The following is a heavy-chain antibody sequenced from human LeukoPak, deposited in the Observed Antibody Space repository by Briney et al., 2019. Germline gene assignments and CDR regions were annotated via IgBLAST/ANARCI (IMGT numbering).Heavy chain of an antibody. V-gene: IGHV4-34*01. Sequence: SETLSLTCAVYGGSFSGYYWSWIRQPPGKGLEWIGYIYHSGSTYYNPSLKSRVTISVDRSKNQFSLKLSSVTAADTAVYYCARDIGDIVVVPAAFDIWGQGTMVTVSS. CDR3: ARDIGDIVVVPAAFDI. D-gene: IGHD2-2*01. CDR1: GGSFSGYY. CDR2: IYHSGST. J-gene: IGHJ3*02.